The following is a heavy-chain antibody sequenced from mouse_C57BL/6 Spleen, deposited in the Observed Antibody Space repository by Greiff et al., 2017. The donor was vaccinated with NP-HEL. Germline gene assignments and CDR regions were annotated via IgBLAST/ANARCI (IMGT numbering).Heavy chain of an antibody. J-gene: IGHJ3*01. V-gene: IGHV1-15*01. CDR3: SGSSAFAY. CDR2: IDPETGGT. D-gene: IGHD1-1*01. Sequence: QVQLKESGAELVRPGASVTLSCKASGYTFTDYEMHWVKQTPVHGLEWIGAIDPETGGTAYNQKFKGKAILTADKSSSTAYMELRSLTSEDSAVYYCSGSSAFAYWGQGTLVTVSA. CDR1: GYTFTDYE.